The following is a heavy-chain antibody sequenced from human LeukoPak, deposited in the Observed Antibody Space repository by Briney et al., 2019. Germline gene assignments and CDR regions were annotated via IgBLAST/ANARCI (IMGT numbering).Heavy chain of an antibody. D-gene: IGHD3-16*02. CDR2: INHSGST. V-gene: IGHV4-34*01. CDR3: ARMIFGGVISPVDY. J-gene: IGHJ4*02. Sequence: PSETLSLTCAVYGGSFSGYYWSWIRQPPGKGLEWIGEINHSGSTYYNPSLKSRVTISVDTSKNQFSLKLSSVTAADTAVYYCARMIFGGVISPVDYWGQGTLVTVSS. CDR1: GGSFSGYY.